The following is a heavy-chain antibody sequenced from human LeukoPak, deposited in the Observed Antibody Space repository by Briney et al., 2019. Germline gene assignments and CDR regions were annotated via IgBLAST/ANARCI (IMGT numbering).Heavy chain of an antibody. CDR3: ARSMIGAYFDY. D-gene: IGHD3-16*01. J-gene: IGHJ4*02. CDR2: ASSDGSGT. V-gene: IGHV3-74*01. CDR1: GFTLSSYW. Sequence: PGGSLRLSCAASGFTLSSYWMHWVRQAPGKGLVWVARASSDGSGTNYADSVKGRFTISRDNAKNTLYLQMSSLRAEDTAVYYCARSMIGAYFDYWGQGTLVPVSS.